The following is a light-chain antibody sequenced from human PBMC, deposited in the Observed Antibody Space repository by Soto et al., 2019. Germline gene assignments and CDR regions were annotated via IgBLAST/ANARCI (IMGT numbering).Light chain of an antibody. CDR2: DAS. CDR3: QQRSNWPIT. Sequence: EIVLTQSPDTLSLSPGERATLSRRASESVSSNYVAWYQQKPGQAPRLLIYDASNRATGIPARFSGGGSGTDFTLTISSLEPEDFAVYYCQQRSNWPITFGQGTRLEIK. J-gene: IGKJ5*01. V-gene: IGKV3-11*01. CDR1: ESVSSN.